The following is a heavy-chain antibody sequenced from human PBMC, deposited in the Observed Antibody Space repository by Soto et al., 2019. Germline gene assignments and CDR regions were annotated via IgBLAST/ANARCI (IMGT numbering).Heavy chain of an antibody. D-gene: IGHD1-26*01. CDR3: ARAGLGDGSDY. Sequence: QVQLQESGPGLVKPSETLSLTCTVSGGSVSSGSYYGSWIRQPPGKGLEWIGYIYYSGSTKYNPSLKSRVTISVDTSKNQFSLKLSSVTAAEAAVYYWARAGLGDGSDYWGQGTLVTVSS. J-gene: IGHJ4*02. CDR2: IYYSGST. V-gene: IGHV4-61*01. CDR1: GGSVSSGSYY.